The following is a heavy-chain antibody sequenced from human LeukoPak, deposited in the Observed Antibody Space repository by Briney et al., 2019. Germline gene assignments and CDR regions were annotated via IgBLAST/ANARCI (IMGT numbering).Heavy chain of an antibody. CDR2: IYYSGST. D-gene: IGHD3-3*01. CDR1: GGSISSSSYY. CDR3: ARQLGNDFWSGYDDAFDI. J-gene: IGHJ3*02. Sequence: SETLSLTCTVSGGSISSSSYYWGWIRQPPGKGLEWIGSIYYSGSTYYTPSLKSRVTISVDTSKNQFSLKLSSVTAADTAVYYCARQLGNDFWSGYDDAFDIRGQGTMVTVSS. V-gene: IGHV4-39*01.